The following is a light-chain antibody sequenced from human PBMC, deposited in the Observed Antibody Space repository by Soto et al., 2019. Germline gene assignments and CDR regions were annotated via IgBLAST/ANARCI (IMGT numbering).Light chain of an antibody. V-gene: IGKV3-15*01. Sequence: ETVMTQSPATLSVSPGERATLSCRASQSVSSNLAWYQQKPGQAPRLLIYGASTRDTGIPARFSGSGSGTEFTLTISSLQSEDFAVYYCQKFDKWPWTFGQGTKVEIK. CDR1: QSVSSN. J-gene: IGKJ1*01. CDR2: GAS. CDR3: QKFDKWPWT.